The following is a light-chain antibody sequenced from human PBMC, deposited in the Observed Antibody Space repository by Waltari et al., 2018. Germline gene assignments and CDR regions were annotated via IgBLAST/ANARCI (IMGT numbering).Light chain of an antibody. J-gene: IGKJ2*01. CDR3: QQSYSIPYT. CDR2: TAS. CDR1: QSIRKY. V-gene: IGKV1-39*01. Sequence: DIQMPQSSSSLSASIGDRVTITCRASQSIRKYVNWYQQKPGKAPHLLIYTASNLQRGVPSRFSGSGSGTDFTLTISSLQPEDFATYFCQQSYSIPYTFGQGTKLEI.